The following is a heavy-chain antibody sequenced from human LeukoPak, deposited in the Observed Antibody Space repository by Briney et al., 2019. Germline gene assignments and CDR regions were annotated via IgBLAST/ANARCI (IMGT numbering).Heavy chain of an antibody. CDR2: IHPGDSDT. D-gene: IGHD3-3*01. CDR3: ARQNLYYDFWSGYSPDY. CDR1: GYSFTSYW. V-gene: IGHV5-51*01. J-gene: IGHJ4*02. Sequence: GESLKISCKGSGYSFTSYWIGWVRQMPGKGLEWMGIIHPGDSDTRYSPSFQGQVTISADKSISTAYLQWSSLKASDTAMYYCARQNLYYDFWSGYSPDYWCQGTLVTVSS.